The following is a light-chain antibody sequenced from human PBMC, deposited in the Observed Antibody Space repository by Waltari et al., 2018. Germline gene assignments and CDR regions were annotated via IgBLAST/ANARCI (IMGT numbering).Light chain of an antibody. J-gene: IGKJ3*01. CDR1: QSVSSY. V-gene: IGKV3-11*01. CDR2: DAS. Sequence: EIVLTQSPATLSLSPGGRATLSCRASQSVSSYLAWYQQKPGQAPRLLIYDASNRATGIPARFSGSGSGTDFTLTISSLGPEDVAVYYCQQRSNWPPGFTFGPGTKVDIK. CDR3: QQRSNWPPGFT.